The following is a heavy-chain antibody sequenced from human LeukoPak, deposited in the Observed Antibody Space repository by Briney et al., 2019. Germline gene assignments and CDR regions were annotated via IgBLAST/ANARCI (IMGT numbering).Heavy chain of an antibody. Sequence: PSETLSLTCAVYGGSFSGYYWSWIRQPPGKGLEWIGEINHSGSTNYNPSLKSRVTISVDTSKNQFSLKLSSVTAADRAVYYCAREGITMVRGVIITSYYFDYWGQGTLVTVSS. D-gene: IGHD3-10*01. CDR2: INHSGST. J-gene: IGHJ4*02. CDR3: AREGITMVRGVIITSYYFDY. V-gene: IGHV4-34*01. CDR1: GGSFSGYY.